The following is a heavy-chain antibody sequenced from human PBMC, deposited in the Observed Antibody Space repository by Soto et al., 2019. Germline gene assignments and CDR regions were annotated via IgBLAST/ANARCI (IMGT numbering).Heavy chain of an antibody. J-gene: IGHJ4*02. D-gene: IGHD6-19*01. Sequence: EVQLVQSGAEVKKPGESLRISCKGFGYSFTTFWIGWVRQMPGKGLEWMGRIDPSDSYTKYSPSFQGHVTISADKSISTAYLQWSSLKASDTAMYYCARSGWLSPFDSWGQGTLVTVSS. V-gene: IGHV5-10-1*03. CDR1: GYSFTTFW. CDR3: ARSGWLSPFDS. CDR2: IDPSDSYT.